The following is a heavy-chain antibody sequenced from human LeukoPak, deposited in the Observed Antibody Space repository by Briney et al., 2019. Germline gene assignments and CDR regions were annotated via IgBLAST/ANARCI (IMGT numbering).Heavy chain of an antibody. CDR3: ARDHSDWEGVDY. CDR2: ISTSGTTK. D-gene: IGHD2-21*02. J-gene: IGHJ4*02. CDR1: GFTFNTYS. Sequence: PGGSLRLSCAASGFTFNTYSMNWVRQAPGKGLEWVSYISTSGTTKYYADSLKGRFTISRDNAKNSLYLQMNSLRAEDTAAYYCARDHSDWEGVDYWGQGTLVTVSS. V-gene: IGHV3-48*01.